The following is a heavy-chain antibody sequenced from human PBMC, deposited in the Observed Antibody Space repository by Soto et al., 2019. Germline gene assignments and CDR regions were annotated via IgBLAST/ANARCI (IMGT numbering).Heavy chain of an antibody. CDR3: ARDGGDCGYRLAYYYYIGMDV. Sequence: ASVKVSCKASGYAFSSYAMHWVRQAPGQRLEWMGWINIGSGNTEYSQNYQDRITITRDTSASTVYMELSGLRSEDTAVYYCARDGGDCGYRLAYYYYIGMDVWGQGTAVTVSS. CDR2: INIGSGNT. D-gene: IGHD2-21*02. J-gene: IGHJ6*02. V-gene: IGHV1-3*04. CDR1: GYAFSSYA.